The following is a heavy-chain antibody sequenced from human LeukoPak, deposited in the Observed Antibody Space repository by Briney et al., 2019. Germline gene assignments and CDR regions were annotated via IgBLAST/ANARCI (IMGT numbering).Heavy chain of an antibody. Sequence: PGGSLRLSCAASGFTFSDFWMSWVRQAPGKGLEWVADINQDESEKYYVDSMRGRFTISRGNAENSLYLQMNSLRAEDTALYYCARXSRPEXRLXDIDFWGQGTLVTVSS. V-gene: IGHV3-7*01. J-gene: IGHJ4*02. CDR3: ARXSRPEXRLXDIDF. CDR1: GFTFSDFW. D-gene: IGHD1-1*01. CDR2: INQDESEK.